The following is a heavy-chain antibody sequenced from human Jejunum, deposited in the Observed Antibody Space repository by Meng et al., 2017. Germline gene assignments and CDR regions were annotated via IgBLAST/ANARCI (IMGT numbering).Heavy chain of an antibody. J-gene: IGHJ4*02. CDR1: GFMFSGDW. Sequence: GESLKISCAASGFMFSGDWMSWVRQAPGRGLEWVACIKKDGSEAYYVDSVKGRFIISRDLAKNSLYLQMNSLKVEDTAVYYCASLDSTKEVYWGQGTLVTVSS. D-gene: IGHD2-2*01. V-gene: IGHV3-7*01. CDR3: ASLDSTKEVY. CDR2: IKKDGSEA.